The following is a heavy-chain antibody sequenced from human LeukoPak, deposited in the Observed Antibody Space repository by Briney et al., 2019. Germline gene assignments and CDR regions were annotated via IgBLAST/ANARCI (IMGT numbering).Heavy chain of an antibody. CDR3: ARAGGYCSSTSCSPVRDGMDV. J-gene: IGHJ6*02. V-gene: IGHV1-2*02. CDR1: GYTFTGDY. D-gene: IGHD2-2*01. Sequence: ASVKVSCKASGYTFTGDYMHWVRQAPGQGLEWMGWINPNSGGTNYAQKFQGRVTMTRDTSISTAYMELSRLRSDDTAVYYCARAGGYCSSTSCSPVRDGMDVWGQGTTVTVSS. CDR2: INPNSGGT.